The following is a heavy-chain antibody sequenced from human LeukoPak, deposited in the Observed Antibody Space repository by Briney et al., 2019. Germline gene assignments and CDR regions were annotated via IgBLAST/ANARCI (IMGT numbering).Heavy chain of an antibody. J-gene: IGHJ6*03. D-gene: IGHD3-10*01. Sequence: GASVKVSCKASGLTFTSSAMQWVRQARGQRLEWIGWIVVGSGNTNYAQKFQERVTITRDMSTSTAYMELSSLRSEDTAVYYCAADRGDTYYYYMDVWGKGTTVTVSS. V-gene: IGHV1-58*02. CDR3: AADRGDTYYYYMDV. CDR2: IVVGSGNT. CDR1: GLTFTSSA.